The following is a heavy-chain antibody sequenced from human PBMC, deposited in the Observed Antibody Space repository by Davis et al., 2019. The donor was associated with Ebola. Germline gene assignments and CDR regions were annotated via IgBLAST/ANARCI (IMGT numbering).Heavy chain of an antibody. CDR2: IIPILGIA. CDR3: ARDVGDDADFQH. D-gene: IGHD2-21*02. V-gene: IGHV1-69*04. Sequence: AASVKVSCKASGGTFSSYAISWVRQAPGQGLEWMGRIIPILGIANYAQKFQGRVTITADKSTSTAYMELSSLRSEDTAVYYCARDVGDDADFQHWDQGTLVTVSS. CDR1: GGTFSSYA. J-gene: IGHJ1*01.